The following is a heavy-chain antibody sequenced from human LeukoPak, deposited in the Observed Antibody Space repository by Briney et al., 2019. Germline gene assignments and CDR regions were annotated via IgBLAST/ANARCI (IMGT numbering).Heavy chain of an antibody. CDR3: ASLEGSSTWYYFDY. CDR2: IYPGDSDT. CDR1: GYTFTSYW. J-gene: IGHJ4*02. Sequence: GESLKISCKASGYTFTSYWIGWVRQMPGKGLEWMGIIYPGDSDTRYSPSFEGLVTISADKSINTAYLQWSRLKASDTAMYYCASLEGSSTWYYFDYWGQGTLVTVSS. V-gene: IGHV5-51*01. D-gene: IGHD6-13*01.